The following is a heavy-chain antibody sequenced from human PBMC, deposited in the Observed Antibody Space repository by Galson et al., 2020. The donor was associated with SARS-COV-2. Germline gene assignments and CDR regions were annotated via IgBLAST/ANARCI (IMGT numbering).Heavy chain of an antibody. V-gene: IGHV4-59*01. Sequence: ETSETLSLTCTVSGGSISNYYWSWIRQPPGKRLEWIGYIYYDGSTNYNPSLKSRVIISLDRSKNQISVKLTSVTAADTAVYFCARSGSSWGDWFDPWGQGTLVTVSS. CDR2: IYYDGST. CDR1: GGSISNYY. D-gene: IGHD6-13*01. J-gene: IGHJ5*02. CDR3: ARSGSSWGDWFDP.